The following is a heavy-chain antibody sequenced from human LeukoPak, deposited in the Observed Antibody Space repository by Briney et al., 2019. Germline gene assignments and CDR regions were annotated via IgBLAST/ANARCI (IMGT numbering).Heavy chain of an antibody. Sequence: GGSLRLSCAASGFIFSQYSMNWVRQAPGKGLERVSHIRSSSETFYADSVKGRFTISRDNARNSLYLQMNNLRGEDTAIYYCARDAGNSGYGCDLWGQGTLVTVSS. V-gene: IGHV3-48*01. CDR2: IRSSSET. CDR3: ARDAGNSGYGCDL. CDR1: GFIFSQYS. D-gene: IGHD5-12*01. J-gene: IGHJ5*02.